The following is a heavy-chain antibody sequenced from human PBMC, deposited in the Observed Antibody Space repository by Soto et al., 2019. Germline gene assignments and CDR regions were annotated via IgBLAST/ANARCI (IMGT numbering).Heavy chain of an antibody. V-gene: IGHV1-69*01. J-gene: IGHJ6*02. Sequence: QVQLVQSGAEVKKPGSSVKVSCKASGGTFSTYALSWVRQAPGQGPEWMGGIIPIVGTANYAQKFQGRVTITADESTSTAYMELSSLRSEDTAVYYCASPLEGYYDSSGYNYYYGMDVWGQGTTVTVSS. CDR3: ASPLEGYYDSSGYNYYYGMDV. CDR1: GGTFSTYA. CDR2: IIPIVGTA. D-gene: IGHD3-22*01.